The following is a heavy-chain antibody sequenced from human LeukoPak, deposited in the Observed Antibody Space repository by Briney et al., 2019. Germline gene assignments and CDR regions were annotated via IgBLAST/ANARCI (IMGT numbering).Heavy chain of an antibody. CDR3: ARDSIAAAEEAHY. V-gene: IGHV3-30-3*01. CDR2: ISYDGSNK. J-gene: IGHJ4*02. Sequence: PGRSLRLSCAASGFTFSSYAMHWVRQAPGKGLEWVAVISYDGSNKYYADSVKGRFTISRDNSKNTLYLQMNSLRAEDTAVYYCARDSIAAAEEAHYWGQGTLVTVSS. D-gene: IGHD6-13*01. CDR1: GFTFSSYA.